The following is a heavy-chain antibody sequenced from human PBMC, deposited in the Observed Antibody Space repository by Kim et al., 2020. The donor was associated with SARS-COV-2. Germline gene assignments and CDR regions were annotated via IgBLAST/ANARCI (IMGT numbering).Heavy chain of an antibody. CDR1: GGSFSGYY. J-gene: IGHJ6*02. D-gene: IGHD5-18*01. V-gene: IGHV4-34*01. CDR2: INHSGST. Sequence: SETLSLTCAVYGGSFSGYYWSWIRQPPGKGLEWIGEINHSGSTNYNPSLKSRVTISVDTSKNQFSLKLSSVTAADTAVYYCARVRTGRYSYGYGNYYYGMDVWGQGTPVTASS. CDR3: ARVRTGRYSYGYGNYYYGMDV.